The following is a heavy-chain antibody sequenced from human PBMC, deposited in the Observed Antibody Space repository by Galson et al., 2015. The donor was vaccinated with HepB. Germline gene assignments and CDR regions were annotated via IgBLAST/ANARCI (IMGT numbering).Heavy chain of an antibody. CDR2: ISSNGNTV. J-gene: IGHJ2*01. CDR3: ARVHFGLESISGYWYFDL. CDR1: GFTFSSYT. D-gene: IGHD3-10*01. Sequence: SLRLSCAASGFTFSSYTMNWVRQAPGKGLESVSYISSNGNTVFDAATVNGRFIISRDNAQNSLYLQMNSLRDGDTAVYYCARVHFGLESISGYWYFDLWGRGTLVTVSS. V-gene: IGHV3-48*02.